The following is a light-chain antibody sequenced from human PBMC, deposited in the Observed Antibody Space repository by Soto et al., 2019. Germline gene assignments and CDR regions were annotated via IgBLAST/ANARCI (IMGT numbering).Light chain of an antibody. J-gene: IGKJ4*01. Sequence: DIQMTQSPATLSVSAGDRVTLTCRASQSISSTLAWYQHKPGQPPTLLIYKASSIESGVPTRFSGSRSGTEFTLTINSLQPEDCATYYCQQYENYPLTFGGGTKGDIK. CDR2: KAS. V-gene: IGKV1-5*03. CDR3: QQYENYPLT. CDR1: QSISST.